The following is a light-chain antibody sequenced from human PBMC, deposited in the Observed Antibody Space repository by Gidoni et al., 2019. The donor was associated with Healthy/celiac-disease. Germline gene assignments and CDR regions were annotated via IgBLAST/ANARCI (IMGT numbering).Light chain of an antibody. CDR3: QQRSNWPPYT. CDR2: DAS. Sequence: IVLPQSPATLSLSPGERATLSCRASQSVSSYLAWYQQKPGQAPRLLIYDASNRATGIPARVSGSGSGTDFTLTSSSLEPEDFAVYYCQQRSNWPPYTFGQGTKLEIK. V-gene: IGKV3-11*01. CDR1: QSVSSY. J-gene: IGKJ2*01.